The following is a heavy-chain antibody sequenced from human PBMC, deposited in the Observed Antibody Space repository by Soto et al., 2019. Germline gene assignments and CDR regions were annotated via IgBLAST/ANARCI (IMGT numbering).Heavy chain of an antibody. CDR3: ARDKDLQPTVWGF. CDR1: GDSMATGGHY. J-gene: IGHJ4*02. CDR2: VYYSGAT. Sequence: KPSETLSLTCTVSGDSMATGGHYYNWIRQVPGKGLEWIGYVYYSGATHYTPSLRARATISRDTSKNQFSLRLISVTAADTALYYCARDKDLQPTVWGFWGQGIQVTVS. V-gene: IGHV4-31*03. D-gene: IGHD3-16*01.